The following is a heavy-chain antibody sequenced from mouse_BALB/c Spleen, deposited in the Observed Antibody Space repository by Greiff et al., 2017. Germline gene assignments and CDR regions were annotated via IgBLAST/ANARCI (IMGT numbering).Heavy chain of an antibody. CDR2: ISSGSSTS. D-gene: IGHD3-1*01. V-gene: IGHV5-17*02. CDR1: GFTFSSYG. CDR3: ARELSLDITARAKGFAY. Sequence: EVMLVESGGGLVQPGGSRKLSCAASGFTFSSYGMHWVRQAPEKGLEWVAYISSGSSTSYYADTVKGRFTISRDNPKNTLFLQMTSLRSEDTAMYYCARELSLDITARAKGFAYWGQGTLVTVSA. J-gene: IGHJ3*01.